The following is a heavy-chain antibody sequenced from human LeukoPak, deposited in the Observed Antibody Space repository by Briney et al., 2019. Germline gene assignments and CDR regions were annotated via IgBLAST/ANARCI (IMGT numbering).Heavy chain of an antibody. J-gene: IGHJ4*02. Sequence: PSETLSLTCTVSGGSISSYYWSWIRQPPGKGLEWIGYIYYSGSTNYNPSLKSRVTISVDTSKNQFSLKLSSVTAADTAVYYCARSKRLQLHLDYWGQGTLVTVSS. CDR2: IYYSGST. V-gene: IGHV4-59*01. D-gene: IGHD5-24*01. CDR1: GGSISSYY. CDR3: ARSKRLQLHLDY.